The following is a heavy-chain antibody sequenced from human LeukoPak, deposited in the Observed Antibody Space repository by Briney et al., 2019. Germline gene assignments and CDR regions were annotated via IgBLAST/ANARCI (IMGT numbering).Heavy chain of an antibody. D-gene: IGHD2-21*02. CDR2: IYSGGST. J-gene: IGHJ4*02. CDR1: EFSVGSNY. Sequence: GGSLRLSCAASEFSVGSNYMTWVRQAPGKGLEWVSLIYSGGSTYYADSVKGRFTISRDNSKNMLYLQMNSLRAEDTAVYYCARPAYCGGNCYYFPDYWGQGTLVTVSS. V-gene: IGHV3-66*04. CDR3: ARPAYCGGNCYYFPDY.